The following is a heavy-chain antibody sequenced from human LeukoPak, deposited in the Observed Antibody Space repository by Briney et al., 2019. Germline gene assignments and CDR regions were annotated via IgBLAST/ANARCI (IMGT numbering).Heavy chain of an antibody. Sequence: GGSLRLSCAASGFTVSTNYMSWVRQAPGKGLDWVSVIGADSVTTYYAHSVKGRFTIARDNSKSTLYLQMNSLRAEDTAVYYCAKKFGSSAWYVGFDSWGQGTLVTVSS. J-gene: IGHJ4*02. V-gene: IGHV3-23*01. CDR3: AKKFGSSAWYVGFDS. CDR1: GFTVSTNY. D-gene: IGHD6-19*01. CDR2: IGADSVTT.